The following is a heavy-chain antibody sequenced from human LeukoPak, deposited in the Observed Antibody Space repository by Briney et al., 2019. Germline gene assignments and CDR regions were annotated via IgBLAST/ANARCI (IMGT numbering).Heavy chain of an antibody. CDR1: GGTFSSYA. CDR3: AGQKGSSSWYVRFDY. Sequence: SVQVSCKASGGTFSSYAISWVRQAPGQGLEWMGGIIPIFGTANYAQKFQGRVTITADKSTSTAYMELSSLRSEDTAVYYCAGQKGSSSWYVRFDYWGQGTLVTVSS. D-gene: IGHD6-13*01. J-gene: IGHJ4*02. CDR2: IIPIFGTA. V-gene: IGHV1-69*06.